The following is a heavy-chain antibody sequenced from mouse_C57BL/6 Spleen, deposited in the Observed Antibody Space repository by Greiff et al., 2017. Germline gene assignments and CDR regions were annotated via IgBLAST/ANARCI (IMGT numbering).Heavy chain of an antibody. CDR1: GYTFTSYW. J-gene: IGHJ2*01. V-gene: IGHV1-55*01. D-gene: IGHD2-1*01. CDR2: IYPGSGST. CDR3: AGNYQEYFDY. Sequence: QVQLQQSGAELVKPGASVKMSCTASGYTFTSYWITWVKQRPGQGLEWIGDIYPGSGSTNYNEKFKSKATLTVDTSSSTAYMQLSSLTSEDSAVYYCAGNYQEYFDYWGQGTTLTVSS.